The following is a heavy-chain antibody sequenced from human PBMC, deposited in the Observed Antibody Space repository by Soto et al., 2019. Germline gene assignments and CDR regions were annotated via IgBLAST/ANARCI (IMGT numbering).Heavy chain of an antibody. CDR1: GFTFNDYT. D-gene: IGHD7-27*01. CDR3: EKDTLGYFDH. CDR2: INWDGSST. Sequence: GGSLRLSCAASGFTFNDYTMHWVRQAPGKGLEWVSLINWDGSSTYYADSVKGRFTISRDNSNASLYLQMKSLRNEDNAMYYCEKDTLGYFDHWGQGTPVTVSS. V-gene: IGHV3-43*01. J-gene: IGHJ4*02.